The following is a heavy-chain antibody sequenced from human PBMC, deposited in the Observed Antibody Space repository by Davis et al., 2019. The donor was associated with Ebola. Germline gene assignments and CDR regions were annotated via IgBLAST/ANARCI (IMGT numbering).Heavy chain of an antibody. J-gene: IGHJ5*02. V-gene: IGHV3-74*01. Sequence: GESLKISCAASGFTFSNYWMHWVRQAPGKGLVWVSRISSDGSSTNYADSVKGRFTISRDNAKNTLYLQMNSLRVEDTAVYYCVRAYISPTVGWFDPWGQGTLVTVSS. CDR2: ISSDGSST. D-gene: IGHD2-21*01. CDR3: VRAYISPTVGWFDP. CDR1: GFTFSNYW.